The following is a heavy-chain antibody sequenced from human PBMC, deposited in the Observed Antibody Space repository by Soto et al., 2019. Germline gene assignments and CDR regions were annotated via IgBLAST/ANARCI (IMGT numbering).Heavy chain of an antibody. D-gene: IGHD1-1*01. V-gene: IGHV3-7*04. J-gene: IGHJ4*02. CDR3: GRVWNDGRFDF. CDR1: GFTFSNYW. Sequence: EVQLVESGGGLVQPGGSLRLSCAASGFTFSNYWMTWVRQAPGKGLEWVASINQTGGAMHYVDSVKGRFTVSRDNAKNTLYLQGNSLRAEDTGGFSCGRVWNDGRFDFWGQGTLVTGSA. CDR2: INQTGGAM.